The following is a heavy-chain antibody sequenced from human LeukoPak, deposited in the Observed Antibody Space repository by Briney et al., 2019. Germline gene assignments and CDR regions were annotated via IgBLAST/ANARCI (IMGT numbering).Heavy chain of an antibody. CDR2: VKSKANSYAT. D-gene: IGHD3-22*01. CDR1: GFTFSGSA. Sequence: GGSLKLSCAASGFTFSGSAMHWVRQASGKGLEWVGRVKSKANSYATAYAASVKGRFTISRDDSKNTAYLQMNSLKTEDTAVYYCTRLYDDSSGYPIPDIWGQGTMVTVSS. J-gene: IGHJ3*02. CDR3: TRLYDDSSGYPIPDI. V-gene: IGHV3-73*01.